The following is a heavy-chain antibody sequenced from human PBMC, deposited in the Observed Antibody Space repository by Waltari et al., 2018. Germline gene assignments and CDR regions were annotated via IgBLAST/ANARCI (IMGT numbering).Heavy chain of an antibody. J-gene: IGHJ4*02. CDR3: ARGYGSGSYYNSEYYCDY. D-gene: IGHD3-10*01. V-gene: IGHV4-59*11. CDR2: IYYSGST. CDR1: GGSISSHY. Sequence: QVQLQESGPGLVKPSETLSLTCTVSGGSISSHYWSWIRQPPGTGLEWIGYIYYSGSTNYNPSLKSRVTISVDTSKNQFSLKLSSVTAADTAVYYCARGYGSGSYYNSEYYCDYWGQGTLVTVSS.